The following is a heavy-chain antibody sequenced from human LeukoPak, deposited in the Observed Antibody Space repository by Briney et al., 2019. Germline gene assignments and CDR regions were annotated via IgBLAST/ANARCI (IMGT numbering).Heavy chain of an antibody. V-gene: IGHV1-69*04. J-gene: IGHJ6*02. CDR3: ASPYCSGGSCPYYYGMDV. Sequence: SVKVSCKASGGTFSSYAISWVRQAPGQGLEWMGRIIPIFGIANYAQKFQGGVTITADKSTSTAYMELSSLRSEDTAVYYCASPYCSGGSCPYYYGMDVWGQGTTVTVSS. D-gene: IGHD2-15*01. CDR1: GGTFSSYA. CDR2: IIPIFGIA.